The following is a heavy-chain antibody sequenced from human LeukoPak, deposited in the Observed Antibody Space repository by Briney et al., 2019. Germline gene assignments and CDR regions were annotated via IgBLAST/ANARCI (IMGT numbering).Heavy chain of an antibody. CDR1: GGSFSGYY. CDR3: ARARGYSYGYSVWFDP. CDR2: INHSGST. D-gene: IGHD5-18*01. V-gene: IGHV4-34*01. J-gene: IGHJ5*02. Sequence: SETLSLTCAVYGGSFSGYYWSWIRQPPGKGLEWIGEINHSGSTNYNPSLKSRVTISVDTSKNQLSLKLSSVTAADTAVYYCARARGYSYGYSVWFDPWGQGTLVTVSS.